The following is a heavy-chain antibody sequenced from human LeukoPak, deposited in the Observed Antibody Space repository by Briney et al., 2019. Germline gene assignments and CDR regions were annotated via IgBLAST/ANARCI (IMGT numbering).Heavy chain of an antibody. J-gene: IGHJ5*02. V-gene: IGHV1-69*13. D-gene: IGHD3-10*01. CDR3: ARSGMVRTFNWFDP. Sequence: SVKVSCXASGGTFSSYAISWVRQAPGQGLEWMGGIIPIFGTASYAQKFQGRVTITADESTSTAYMELSSLRSEDTAVYYCARSGMVRTFNWFDPWGQGTLVTVSS. CDR1: GGTFSSYA. CDR2: IIPIFGTA.